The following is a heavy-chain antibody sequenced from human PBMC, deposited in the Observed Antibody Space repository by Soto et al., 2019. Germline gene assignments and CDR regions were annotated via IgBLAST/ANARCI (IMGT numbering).Heavy chain of an antibody. Sequence: ASVKVSCKASGYTFTNYYMHWVRQAPGQGLEWMGIIDPSGGGTTYAQKFQGRLTMTRDTSTSTVYMVVSSPRSEDTAVYYCARDRVDCSGGNCWRSVEDTWG. D-gene: IGHD2-15*01. V-gene: IGHV1-46*01. J-gene: IGHJ5*01. CDR3: ARDRVDCSGGNCWRSVEDT. CDR1: GYTFTNYY. CDR2: IDPSGGGT.